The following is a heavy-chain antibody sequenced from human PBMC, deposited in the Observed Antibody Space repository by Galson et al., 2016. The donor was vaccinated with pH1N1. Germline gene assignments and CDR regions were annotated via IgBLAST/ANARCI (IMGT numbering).Heavy chain of an antibody. CDR1: GYTLTTYG. J-gene: IGHJ4*02. CDR3: ARDRGRGYSWYGELDH. Sequence: SVKVSCKASGYTLTTYGISWVRQAPGQGLEWMGRISTDNGNTICAHNLQGRVTLTTDTSTSTAYMELRSLRSDDTAIYYCARDRGRGYSWYGELDHWGQGTLVTVSS. V-gene: IGHV1-18*01. CDR2: ISTDNGNT. D-gene: IGHD6-13*01.